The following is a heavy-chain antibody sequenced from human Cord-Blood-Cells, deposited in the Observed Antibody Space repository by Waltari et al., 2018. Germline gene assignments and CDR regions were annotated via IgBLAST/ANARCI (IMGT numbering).Heavy chain of an antibody. D-gene: IGHD6-13*01. J-gene: IGHJ4*02. Sequence: QVQLQESGPGLVQPSQTLSLTCTVSGGPISSGDYYWSWIRQPPGKGLEWIGYIYYSGSTYYNPSLKSRVTISVDTSKNQFSLKLSSVTAADTAVYYCARVGIAAAGTIDYWGQGTLVTVSS. V-gene: IGHV4-30-4*08. CDR1: GGPISSGDYY. CDR3: ARVGIAAAGTIDY. CDR2: IYYSGST.